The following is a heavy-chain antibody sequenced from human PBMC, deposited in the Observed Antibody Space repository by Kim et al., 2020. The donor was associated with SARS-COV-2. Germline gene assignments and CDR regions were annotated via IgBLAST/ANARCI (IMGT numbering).Heavy chain of an antibody. Sequence: GYADSVKGRFTISRDNAKNSLYLRMNSLRAEDTALYYCAKDGELGGPMGYWGQGTLVTVSS. J-gene: IGHJ4*02. V-gene: IGHV3-9*01. CDR3: AKDGELGGPMGY. D-gene: IGHD7-27*01.